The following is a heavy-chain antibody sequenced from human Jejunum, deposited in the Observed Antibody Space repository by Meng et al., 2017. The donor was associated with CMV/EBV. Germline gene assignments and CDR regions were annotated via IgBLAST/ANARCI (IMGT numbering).Heavy chain of an antibody. J-gene: IGHJ4*02. CDR2: IYWDDDK. CDR1: GFSLSTSGVG. V-gene: IGHV2-5*02. CDR3: AHRHRLRDFDY. D-gene: IGHD4-17*01. Sequence: QITLKESGPTLVKPTQALTLTCTFSGFSLSTSGVGVGWSRQPPGKALEWLALIYWDDDKRYSPSLKNRLTITKDTSKNQVVLTLPNIDPVDTATYYCAHRHRLRDFDYWGQGTLVTVSS.